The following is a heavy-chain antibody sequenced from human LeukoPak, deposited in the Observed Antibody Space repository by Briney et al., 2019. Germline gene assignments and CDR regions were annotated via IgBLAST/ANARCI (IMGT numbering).Heavy chain of an antibody. J-gene: IGHJ4*02. CDR3: ARGAKAF. CDR2: INPETRHT. Sequence: ASVKVSCKASGYNFTDYYIHWIRQAPGQGLEWMGWINPETRHTNYAQKFQDRVTLTRDTSLITFYMEVTSLRSDDTAIYYCARGAKAFWGQGTLVTVSS. V-gene: IGHV1-2*02. CDR1: GYNFTDYY.